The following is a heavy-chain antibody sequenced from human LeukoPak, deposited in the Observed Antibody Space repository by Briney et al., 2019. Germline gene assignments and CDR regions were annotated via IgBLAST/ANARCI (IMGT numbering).Heavy chain of an antibody. Sequence: PGGSMRLSCAASGFTFSKACMSWVRQAPGKGLEWVAFIRYDGSITYYADSVKGRFTISRDSSKNTLYLQMNSLRAEDTAVYYCAKDPRKNSNGWYRGADWFDPWGQGTLVTVSS. CDR1: GFTFSKAC. V-gene: IGHV3-30*02. CDR2: IRYDGSIT. J-gene: IGHJ5*02. D-gene: IGHD6-19*01. CDR3: AKDPRKNSNGWYRGADWFDP.